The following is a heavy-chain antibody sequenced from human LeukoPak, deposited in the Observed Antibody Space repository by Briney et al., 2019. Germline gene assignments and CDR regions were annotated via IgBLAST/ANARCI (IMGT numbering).Heavy chain of an antibody. CDR1: GYTFTNHG. CDR3: ARDLSLGRHDDGEPFDS. D-gene: IGHD4-17*01. J-gene: IGHJ4*02. Sequence: ASVKVSCKTSGYTFTNHGISWVRQAPGQGLEWMGWISGYNGNTNYVQKFRGRITMTTDTSTSTAYLQLRSLSSDDTALYYCARDLSLGRHDDGEPFDSWGQGTLVTVSS. V-gene: IGHV1-18*01. CDR2: ISGYNGNT.